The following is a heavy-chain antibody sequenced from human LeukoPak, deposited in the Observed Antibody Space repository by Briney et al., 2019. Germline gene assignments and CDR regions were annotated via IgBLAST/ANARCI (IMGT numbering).Heavy chain of an antibody. CDR3: ARVPHMIVVVIGYFDY. CDR1: GYTFTSYG. D-gene: IGHD3-22*01. J-gene: IGHJ4*02. CDR2: ISAYNGNT. V-gene: IGHV1-18*01. Sequence: EASVKVSCKASGYTFTSYGISWVRQAPGQGLEWMGWISAYNGNTNYAQKLQGRVTMTTDTSTSTAYLELRSLRSDDTAVYYCARVPHMIVVVIGYFDYWGQGTLVTVSS.